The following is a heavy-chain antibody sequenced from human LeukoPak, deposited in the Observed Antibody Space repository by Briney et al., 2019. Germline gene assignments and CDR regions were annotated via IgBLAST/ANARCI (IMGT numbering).Heavy chain of an antibody. CDR1: GFTFSSYA. CDR3: ASNLPMIVVVITGTDAFDI. V-gene: IGHV3-23*01. D-gene: IGHD3-22*01. J-gene: IGHJ3*02. CDR2: ISGSGGST. Sequence: GGSLRLSCAASGFTFSSYAMSWVRQAPGKGLEWVSAISGSGGSTYYADSVKGRFTISRDNSKNTLYLQMNSLRAEDTAVYYCASNLPMIVVVITGTDAFDIWGQGTMVTVSS.